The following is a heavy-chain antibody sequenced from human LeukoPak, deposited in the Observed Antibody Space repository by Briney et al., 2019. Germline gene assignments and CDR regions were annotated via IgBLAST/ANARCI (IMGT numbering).Heavy chain of an antibody. CDR3: ARHVWLQPFDY. D-gene: IGHD3-9*01. CDR1: GGSMNSYY. Sequence: SETLSLTCSVSGGSMNSYYWRWIRQSPGKGLEWIGYIYYGGSTNYNPSLKSRVTISVDTSKNQFSLKLSSVTAADTAVYYCARHVWLQPFDYWGQGTLVTASS. CDR2: IYYGGST. V-gene: IGHV4-59*08. J-gene: IGHJ4*02.